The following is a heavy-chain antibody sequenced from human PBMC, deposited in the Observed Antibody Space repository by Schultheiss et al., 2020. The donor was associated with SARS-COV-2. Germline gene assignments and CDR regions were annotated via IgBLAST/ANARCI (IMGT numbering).Heavy chain of an antibody. V-gene: IGHV4-59*12. J-gene: IGHJ4*02. CDR2: IYYSGST. Sequence: SETLSLTCAVYGGSFSGYYWSWIRQPPGKGLEWIGYIYYSGSTKYNPSLRSRVTISVDTSKNQFSLKLSSVTAADTAVYYCARWVVVVPAVSYFDYWGQGTLVTVSS. CDR3: ARWVVVVPAVSYFDY. CDR1: GGSFSGYY. D-gene: IGHD2-2*01.